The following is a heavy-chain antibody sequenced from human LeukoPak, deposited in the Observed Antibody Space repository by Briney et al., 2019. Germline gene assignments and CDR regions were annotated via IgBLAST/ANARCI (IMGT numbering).Heavy chain of an antibody. V-gene: IGHV3-64*01. D-gene: IGHD2-15*01. CDR3: ARGDVMVVAATLNY. CDR2: ITXXXXXT. CDR1: GFTFSSYA. J-gene: IGHJ4*02. Sequence: GGSLRLSCAASGFTFSSYAMXXXRXAPGXXXXXXXXITXXXXXTFYANSXXXRFTXXRDNSKNTLYLQMGSLRAEDMAVYYCARGDVMVVAATLNYWGQGTLVTVSS.